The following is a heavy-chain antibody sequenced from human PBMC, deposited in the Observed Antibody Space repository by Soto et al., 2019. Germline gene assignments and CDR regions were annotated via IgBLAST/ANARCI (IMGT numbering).Heavy chain of an antibody. D-gene: IGHD2-15*01. CDR3: ARELPVSVAATTAYYYGMDV. Sequence: GASVKVSCKASGYTFTSYYMHWVRQAPGQGKERMGIINPSGGSKSYAQKFQGRVTMTRDTSTSTVYMELSSLRSEDTAVYYCARELPVSVAATTAYYYGMDVWGQGTTVTVSS. CDR1: GYTFTSYY. CDR2: INPSGGSK. J-gene: IGHJ6*02. V-gene: IGHV1-46*01.